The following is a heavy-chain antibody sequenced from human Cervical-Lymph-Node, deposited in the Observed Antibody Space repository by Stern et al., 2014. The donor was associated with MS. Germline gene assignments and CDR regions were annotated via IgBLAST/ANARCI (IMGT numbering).Heavy chain of an antibody. D-gene: IGHD3-10*01. CDR1: GGSISGYY. CDR2: VLVSGTT. Sequence: VQLVESGPGLVKPSETLSLTCNVSGGSISGYYWTWIRQSPGRGLEWLGSVLVSGTTKYNPSLKSRVAISVDTFKNQFSLKLKSVTAADTAVYYCARDASSHYYDSGSSFDYWGQGTLVTVSS. J-gene: IGHJ4*02. CDR3: ARDASSHYYDSGSSFDY. V-gene: IGHV4-59*13.